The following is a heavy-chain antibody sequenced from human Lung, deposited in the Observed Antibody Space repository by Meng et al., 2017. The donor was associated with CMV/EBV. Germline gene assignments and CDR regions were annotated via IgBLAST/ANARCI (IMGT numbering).Heavy chain of an antibody. CDR1: EFTFSSYR. CDR3: ARDIRGSDYYYGMDV. Sequence: ESXKISXAAFEFTFSSYRMNWVRQAPGKGLEWVSFISSTSAYIDYADSVKGRFTIARDNARNSLFLQMNSLRAEDTAVYYCARDIRGSDYYYGMDVWGQGTKVTVS. CDR2: ISSTSAYI. J-gene: IGHJ6*02. V-gene: IGHV3-21*01. D-gene: IGHD3-10*01.